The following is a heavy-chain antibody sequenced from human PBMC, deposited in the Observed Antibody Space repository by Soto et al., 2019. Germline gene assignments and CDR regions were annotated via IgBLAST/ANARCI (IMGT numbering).Heavy chain of an antibody. CDR2: IYYSGRT. Sequence: QVQLQESGPGLVKPSQTLSLTCTVSGGSISSGGYYWTWIRQHPGKGLEWIGYIYYSGRTYYNPSLKSRVTISVDTSKNQFSLKLSSVTAADTAVYYCARGRYSSSSNWFDPCGQGTLVTVSS. CDR3: ARGRYSSSSNWFDP. J-gene: IGHJ5*02. V-gene: IGHV4-31*03. CDR1: GGSISSGGYY. D-gene: IGHD6-6*01.